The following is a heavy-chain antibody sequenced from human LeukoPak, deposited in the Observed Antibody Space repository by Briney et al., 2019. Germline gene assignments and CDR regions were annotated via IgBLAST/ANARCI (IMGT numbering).Heavy chain of an antibody. D-gene: IGHD2-15*01. J-gene: IGHJ4*02. CDR3: ARGYCSGGSCYEQGNDY. Sequence: PSETLSLTCAVYGGSSSGYYWSWIRQPPGKGLEWIGEINHSGSTNYNPSLKSRVTISVDTSKNQFSLKLSSVTAADTAVYYCARGYCSGGSCYEQGNDYWGQGTLVTVSS. CDR2: INHSGST. CDR1: GGSSSGYY. V-gene: IGHV4-34*01.